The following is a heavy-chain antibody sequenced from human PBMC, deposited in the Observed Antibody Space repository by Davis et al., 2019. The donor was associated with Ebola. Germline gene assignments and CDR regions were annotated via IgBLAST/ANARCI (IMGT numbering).Heavy chain of an antibody. J-gene: IGHJ4*02. V-gene: IGHV1-69*04. D-gene: IGHD5-18*01. CDR3: AGALAMVTIDY. CDR1: GYTFTGYY. Sequence: AASVKVSCKASGYTFTGYYMHWVRQAPGQGLEWMGRIIPILGIANYAQKFQGRVTITADKSTSTAYMELSSLRSEDTAVYYCAGALAMVTIDYWGQGTLVTVSS. CDR2: IIPILGIA.